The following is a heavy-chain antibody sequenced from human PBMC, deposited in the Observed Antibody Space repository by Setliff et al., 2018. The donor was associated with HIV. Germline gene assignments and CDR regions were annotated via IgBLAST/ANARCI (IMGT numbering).Heavy chain of an antibody. CDR1: GYSFASYD. CDR2: ISPYNGNT. CDR3: AKEQASGVEAFDI. D-gene: IGHD1-26*01. Sequence: ASVKVSCKASGYSFASYDITWVRQAPGQGREWMGWISPYNGNTKYSQKFQGRVTITRDTSASTAYMELSSLGSEDTAVYYCAKEQASGVEAFDIWGQGTMVTVSS. J-gene: IGHJ3*02. V-gene: IGHV1-18*01.